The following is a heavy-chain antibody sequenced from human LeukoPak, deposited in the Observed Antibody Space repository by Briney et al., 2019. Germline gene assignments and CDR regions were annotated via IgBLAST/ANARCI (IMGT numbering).Heavy chain of an antibody. D-gene: IGHD3-3*01. CDR1: GFTFSSYW. V-gene: IGHV3-7*01. CDR2: IKQDGSEK. CDR3: ARLSLYDFWSGYHTY. Sequence: WGSLRLSCAASGFTFSSYWMSWVRQAPGKGLEWVANIKQDGSEKYYVDSVKGRFTISRDNAKNSLYLQMNSLRAEDTAVYYCARLSLYDFWSGYHTYWGQGTLVTVSS. J-gene: IGHJ4*02.